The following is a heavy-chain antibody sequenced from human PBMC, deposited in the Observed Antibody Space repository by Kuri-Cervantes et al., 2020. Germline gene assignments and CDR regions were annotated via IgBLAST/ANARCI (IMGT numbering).Heavy chain of an antibody. D-gene: IGHD2-15*01. CDR1: GYTFTDFY. V-gene: IGHV1-2*02. J-gene: IGHJ5*02. CDR3: ARDGRSGGSYINWFDP. CDR2: INPDSGGT. Sequence: ASVKVSCKASGYTFTDFYIHWVRQAPGQGLEWMGWINPDSGGTNYAQNFQGRVTMTRDTSTTTVYMEFNSLTSDDTAVYSCARDGRSGGSYINWFDPWGQGTLVTVSS.